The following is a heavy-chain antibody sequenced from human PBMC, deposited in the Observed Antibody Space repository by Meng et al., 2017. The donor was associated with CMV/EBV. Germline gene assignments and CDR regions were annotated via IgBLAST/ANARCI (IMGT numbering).Heavy chain of an antibody. CDR1: GFTFSSYW. J-gene: IGHJ1*01. D-gene: IGHD2-21*01. CDR2: IKQDGSEK. CDR3: AKDHIRTPAEYFQH. Sequence: GESLKISCAASGFTFSSYWMSWVRQAPGKGLEWVANIKQDGSEKYYVDSVKGRFTISRDNSKNTLYLQMNSLRAEDTAVYYCAKDHIRTPAEYFQHWGQGTLVTVSS. V-gene: IGHV3-7*03.